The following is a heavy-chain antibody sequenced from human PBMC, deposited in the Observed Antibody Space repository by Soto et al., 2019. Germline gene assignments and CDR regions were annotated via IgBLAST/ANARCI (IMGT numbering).Heavy chain of an antibody. J-gene: IGHJ4*02. CDR3: AKGKGLTVSSTNY. V-gene: IGHV3-23*01. CDR1: GFTFSSYA. D-gene: IGHD2-2*01. Sequence: EVQLLESGGGLVQPGGSLRLSCAASGFTFSSYAMSCVRQAPGMGLEWVSGIIGSGTSTYYADSVKGRFTIARDNSKNTLFLQMNSLRAEDMAVYYCAKGKGLTVSSTNYWGQGTLVTVSS. CDR2: IIGSGTST.